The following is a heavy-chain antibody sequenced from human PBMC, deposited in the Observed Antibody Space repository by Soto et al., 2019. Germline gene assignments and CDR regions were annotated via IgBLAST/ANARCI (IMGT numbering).Heavy chain of an antibody. D-gene: IGHD3-10*01. CDR2: IKTDGTST. V-gene: IGHV3-74*01. J-gene: IGHJ4*02. CDR1: GFSFGDYW. CDR3: AKREGNTYGLFH. Sequence: EVQLVESGGGLVQPGGSLRLSCAASGFSFGDYWIHWVRQAPEKGLEWVSRIKTDGTSTDYADSVKGRFTISRDNAKNTLYLQMNSLSAEDTAVYYCAKREGNTYGLFHWGQGTLVTVSS.